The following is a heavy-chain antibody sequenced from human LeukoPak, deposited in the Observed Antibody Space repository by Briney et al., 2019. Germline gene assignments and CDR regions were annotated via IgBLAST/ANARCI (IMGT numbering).Heavy chain of an antibody. D-gene: IGHD3-16*01. Sequence: GGSLRLSCAASGFTFSSYSMNWVRQAPGKGLEWVSYISSSSSTIYYADSVKGRFTISRDNAKNSLCLQINSLRAEDTAVYYCARDRGGATGRGGQETLAPFSS. J-gene: IGHJ4*02. CDR3: ARDRGGATGR. CDR2: ISSSSSTI. V-gene: IGHV3-48*01. CDR1: GFTFSSYS.